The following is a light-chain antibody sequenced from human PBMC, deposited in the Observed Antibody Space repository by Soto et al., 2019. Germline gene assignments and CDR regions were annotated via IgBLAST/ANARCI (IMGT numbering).Light chain of an antibody. CDR1: QSVTSSY. CDR2: GAS. V-gene: IGKV3-20*01. Sequence: TILTQSPGTLSLSPGERATLSCRASQSVTSSYLAWYQQKPGQAPRLLIHGASIRATGIPARFSGSGSGTDFTLTISRLEPEDFAVYYCQQYGRSPPITFGQGTRLEIK. J-gene: IGKJ5*01. CDR3: QQYGRSPPIT.